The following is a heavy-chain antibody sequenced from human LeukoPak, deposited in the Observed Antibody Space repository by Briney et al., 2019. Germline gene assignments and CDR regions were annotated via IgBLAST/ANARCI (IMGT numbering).Heavy chain of an antibody. CDR3: ARGLYSYFDY. CDR1: GGSNSSSSYY. J-gene: IGHJ4*02. CDR2: ISSSSSYI. V-gene: IGHV3-21*01. Sequence: ETLSLTCTVSGGSNSSSSYYWGWVRQAPGKGLEWVSSISSSSSYIYYADSVKGRFTISRDNAKNSLYLQMNSLRAEDTAVYYCARGLYSYFDYWGQGTLVTVSS. D-gene: IGHD4-11*01.